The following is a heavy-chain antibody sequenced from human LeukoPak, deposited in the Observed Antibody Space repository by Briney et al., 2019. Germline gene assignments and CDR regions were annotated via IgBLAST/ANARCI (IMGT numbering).Heavy chain of an antibody. CDR1: GVSISSGGYY. CDR3: ASGRRYYDSRGYLRPEVYFDY. D-gene: IGHD3-22*01. V-gene: IGHV4-31*03. CDR2: IYYSGST. J-gene: IGHJ4*02. Sequence: SETLSLTCTVSGVSISSGGYYWSWIRQHPGKGLEWIGYIYYSGSTYYNPSLKSRVTISVDTSKNQFSLKLNSVTAADTAVYYCASGRRYYDSRGYLRPEVYFDYWGQGTLVTVSS.